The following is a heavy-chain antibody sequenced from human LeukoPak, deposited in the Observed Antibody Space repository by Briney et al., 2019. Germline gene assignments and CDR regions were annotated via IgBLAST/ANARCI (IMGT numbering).Heavy chain of an antibody. Sequence: GASVKVSCKASGYTFTTSYIHWVRQAPGRGLEWMGIINPSGGDTSYAQKYQGRVTVTRDTSTSAVYMELSSLRSEDTAVYYCAALYCGGDCSQVMQEGDYGMDVWGQGTTVTVSS. CDR2: INPSGGDT. D-gene: IGHD2-21*02. V-gene: IGHV1-46*01. CDR1: GYTFTTSY. CDR3: AALYCGGDCSQVMQEGDYGMDV. J-gene: IGHJ6*02.